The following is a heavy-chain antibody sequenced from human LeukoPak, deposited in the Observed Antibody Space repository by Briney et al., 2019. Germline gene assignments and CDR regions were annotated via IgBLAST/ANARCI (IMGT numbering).Heavy chain of an antibody. D-gene: IGHD2-2*01. Sequence: SETLSLTCTVSGGSISSSSYYWGWIRQPPGKGLEWIGSIYYSGSTYYNPSLKSRVTISVDTPKNQFSLKLSSVTAADTAVYYCARTPYCSSTSCFAEYFQHWGQGTLVTVSS. CDR1: GGSISSSSYY. CDR2: IYYSGST. J-gene: IGHJ1*01. V-gene: IGHV4-39*01. CDR3: ARTPYCSSTSCFAEYFQH.